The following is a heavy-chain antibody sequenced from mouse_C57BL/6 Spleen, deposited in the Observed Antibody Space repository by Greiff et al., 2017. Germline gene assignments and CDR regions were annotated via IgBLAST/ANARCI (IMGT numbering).Heavy chain of an antibody. V-gene: IGHV1-64*01. CDR3: AREGEGNYGFAY. D-gene: IGHD2-1*01. CDR2: IHPNSGST. Sequence: VQLQQSGAELVKPGASVKLSCKASGYTFTSYWMHWVKQRPGQGLEWIGMIHPNSGSTNYNEKFKSKATLTVDKSSSTAYMQLSSLTSEDSAVYYCAREGEGNYGFAYWGQGTLVTVSA. J-gene: IGHJ3*01. CDR1: GYTFTSYW.